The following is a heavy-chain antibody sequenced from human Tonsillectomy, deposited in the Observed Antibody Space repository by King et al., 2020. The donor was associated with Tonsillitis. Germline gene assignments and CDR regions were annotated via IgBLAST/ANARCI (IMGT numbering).Heavy chain of an antibody. Sequence: QLVQSGAEVKKPGASVKVFCKASGYTFTSYYMHWVRQAPGQRLEWMGIINPSGGTTTYAQKFQGRVTMTRDTSTSTVYMELSSLGSEDTTVYYCARGGVGATLYYFDYWGQGTLVTVSS. CDR3: ARGGVGATLYYFDY. V-gene: IGHV1-46*01. J-gene: IGHJ4*02. CDR1: GYTFTSYY. D-gene: IGHD1-26*01. CDR2: INPSGGTT.